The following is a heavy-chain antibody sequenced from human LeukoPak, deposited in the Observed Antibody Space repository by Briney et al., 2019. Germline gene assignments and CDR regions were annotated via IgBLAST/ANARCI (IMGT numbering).Heavy chain of an antibody. Sequence: PGRSLRLSCAASGFTFDDYAMHWVRHAPGKGLEWVSGISWNSGSIGYADSVKGRFTISRDNAKNSLYLQMNSLRAEDTALYYCAKDRRNYYGSGSPDYWGQGTLVTVSS. V-gene: IGHV3-9*01. J-gene: IGHJ4*02. CDR3: AKDRRNYYGSGSPDY. CDR2: ISWNSGSI. CDR1: GFTFDDYA. D-gene: IGHD3-10*01.